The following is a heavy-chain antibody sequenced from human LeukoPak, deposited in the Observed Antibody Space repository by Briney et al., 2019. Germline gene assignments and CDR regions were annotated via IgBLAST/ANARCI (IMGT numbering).Heavy chain of an antibody. J-gene: IGHJ5*02. CDR3: ARRSKIPAAERNWFDP. CDR2: IYHSGST. D-gene: IGHD2-2*01. V-gene: IGHV4-30-2*01. Sequence: RPSQTLSLTCAVSGGSISSGGYSWSWIRQPPGKGLEWIGYIYHSGSTYYNPSLKSRVTISVDRSKNQFSLKLSSVTAADTAVYYCARRSKIPAAERNWFDPWGQGTLVTVSS. CDR1: GGSISSGGYS.